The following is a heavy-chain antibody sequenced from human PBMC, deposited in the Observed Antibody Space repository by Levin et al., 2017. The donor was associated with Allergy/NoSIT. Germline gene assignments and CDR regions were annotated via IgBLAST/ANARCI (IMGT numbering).Heavy chain of an antibody. CDR3: ARATGDYYGSGSPY. J-gene: IGHJ4*02. D-gene: IGHD3-10*01. CDR1: GGSFSGYY. V-gene: IGHV4-34*01. Sequence: SCAVYGGSFSGYYWSWIRQPPGKGLEWIGEINHSGSTNYNPSLKSRVTISVDTSKNQFSLKLSSVTAADTAVYYCARATGDYYGSGSPYWGQGTLVTVSS. CDR2: INHSGST.